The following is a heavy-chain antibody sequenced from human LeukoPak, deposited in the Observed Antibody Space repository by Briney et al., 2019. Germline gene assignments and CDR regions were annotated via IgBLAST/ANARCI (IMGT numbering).Heavy chain of an antibody. D-gene: IGHD6-19*01. CDR2: IYHSGST. V-gene: IGHV4-38-2*02. CDR1: GYSISSGYY. Sequence: PSETLSLTRTVSGYSISSGYYWGWIRRPPGKGLEWIGSIYHSGSTYYNPSLKSRVTISVDTSKNQFSLKLSSVTAADTAVYYCARAISTVAGGGTFDYWGQGTLVTVSS. CDR3: ARAISTVAGGGTFDY. J-gene: IGHJ4*02.